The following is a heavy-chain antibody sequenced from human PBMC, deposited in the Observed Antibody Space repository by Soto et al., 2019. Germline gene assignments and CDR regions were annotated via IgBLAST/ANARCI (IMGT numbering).Heavy chain of an antibody. D-gene: IGHD5-18*01. J-gene: IGHJ4*02. V-gene: IGHV3-30-3*01. CDR1: GFTFSSYA. CDR2: ISYDGSNK. Sequence: QVQLVESGGGVVQPGRSLRLSCAASGFTFSSYAMHWVRQAPGKALEWVAVISYDGSNKYYADSVKGRFTISRDNSKNTLYLQMNSLRAEDTAVYYCARDISDTAMAQGYFDYWGQGTLVTVSS. CDR3: ARDISDTAMAQGYFDY.